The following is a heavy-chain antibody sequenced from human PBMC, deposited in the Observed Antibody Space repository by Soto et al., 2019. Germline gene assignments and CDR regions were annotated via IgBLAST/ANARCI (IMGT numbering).Heavy chain of an antibody. CDR3: ARAHGYYYYYGMDV. CDR2: IYHSGST. V-gene: IGHV4-30-2*01. J-gene: IGHJ6*02. Sequence: PSETLSLTCAASGGSISSGGYSWSWIRQPPGKGLEWIGYIYHSGSTYYNPSLKSRVTISVDRSKNQFSLKLSSVTAADTAVYYCARAHGYYYYYGMDVWGQGTTVTVSS. CDR1: GGSISSGGYS.